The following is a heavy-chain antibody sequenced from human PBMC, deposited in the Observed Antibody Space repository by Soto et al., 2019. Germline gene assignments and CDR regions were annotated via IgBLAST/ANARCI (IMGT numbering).Heavy chain of an antibody. CDR2: IRGSGADA. CDR3: AKRRADVGGLDQFDY. V-gene: IGHV3-23*01. Sequence: EVQLLESGGGLVQPGGSLRLSCAASGFTFSNYVLIWVRQAPRNGLEWVAGIRGSGADAYYADSVKGRFTISRDNSKNTRFLQMNSLRVEDTAIYYCAKRRADVGGLDQFDYWGQGTLVSVSS. CDR1: GFTFSNYV. D-gene: IGHD3-16*01. J-gene: IGHJ4*02.